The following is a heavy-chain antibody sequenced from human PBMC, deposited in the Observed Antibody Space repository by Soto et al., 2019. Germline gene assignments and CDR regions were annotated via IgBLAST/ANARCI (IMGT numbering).Heavy chain of an antibody. CDR1: GVSFSDHF. V-gene: IGHV3-72*01. CDR3: ARLMGTSSDL. D-gene: IGHD2-2*01. Sequence: PGGSLSLSCAASGVSFSDHFMDWIRQAPGKGLEWVGRARNKDHVYTIAYAASVKGRFIISRDDSKNSLFLQMNSLKIEDTAVSFCARLMGTSSDLLGKGTLVTASS. CDR2: ARNKDHVYTI. J-gene: IGHJ5*02.